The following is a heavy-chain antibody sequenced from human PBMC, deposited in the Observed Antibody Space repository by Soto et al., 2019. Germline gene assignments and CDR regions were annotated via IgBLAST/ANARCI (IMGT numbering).Heavy chain of an antibody. Sequence: SETLSLTCTVSGGSISSGGYYWSWIRQHPGRGLEWIGYIYYSGSTYYNPSLKSRVTISVDTSKNQFSLKLSSVTAADTAVYYCARVSGDYSNYWLTTHNVYHLEYSAQGTPVPVSS. D-gene: IGHD4-4*01. J-gene: IGHJ4*02. CDR1: GGSISSGGYY. CDR3: ARVSGDYSNYWLTTHNVYHLEY. CDR2: IYYSGST. V-gene: IGHV4-31*03.